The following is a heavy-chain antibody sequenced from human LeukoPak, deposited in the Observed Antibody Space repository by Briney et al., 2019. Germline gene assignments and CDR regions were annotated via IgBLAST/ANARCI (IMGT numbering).Heavy chain of an antibody. V-gene: IGHV3-7*01. J-gene: IGHJ4*02. D-gene: IGHD3-10*01. CDR3: ARDQAGSGHYADY. Sequence: PGGSLRLSCVASGFTFSSYWMNWVRQAPGKGLEWVANIKQDGSEKYYVDSVKGRFTISRDYSKNTLYLHMNSLRAEDTAVYYCARDQAGSGHYADYWGQGTLVTVSS. CDR2: IKQDGSEK. CDR1: GFTFSSYW.